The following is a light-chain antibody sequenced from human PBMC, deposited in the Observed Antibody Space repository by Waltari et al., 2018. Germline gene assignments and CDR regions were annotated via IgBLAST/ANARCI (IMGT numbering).Light chain of an antibody. J-gene: IGKJ2*01. CDR3: MQGIHWPYT. V-gene: IGKV2-30*01. CDR2: KVS. CDR1: HSLVDSDGNTF. Sequence: DVVLTQSPLSLSVTLGQPASISCRSSHSLVDSDGNTFLYWFHQRPGQSPRRLISKVSNRDSGVPDRFSGSGSGTDFTLTISRVEAEDIGVYYCMQGIHWPYTFGQGTKLGIK.